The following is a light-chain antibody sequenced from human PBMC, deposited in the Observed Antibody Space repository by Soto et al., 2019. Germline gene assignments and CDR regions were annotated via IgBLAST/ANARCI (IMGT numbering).Light chain of an antibody. Sequence: QSALTQPASVSGSPGQSITISCTGTSSDVGGYNYVSWYQQHPGKAPKLMIYDVSKRPSGVSSRFSGSKSGNTASLTISGLQAEDEDDYYCSSYTSSSTLVFGAGTKVTVL. J-gene: IGLJ1*01. CDR1: SSDVGGYNY. CDR2: DVS. CDR3: SSYTSSSTLV. V-gene: IGLV2-14*01.